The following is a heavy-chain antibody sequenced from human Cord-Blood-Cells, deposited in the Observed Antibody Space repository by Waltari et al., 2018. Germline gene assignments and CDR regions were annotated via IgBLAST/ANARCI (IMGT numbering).Heavy chain of an antibody. CDR3: ARPNWNDYYYYGMDV. CDR2: IYPGDSDT. J-gene: IGHJ6*02. CDR1: GSSFTRYW. D-gene: IGHD1-20*01. Sequence: EVHLVQSGAEVKKPGESLKISCKGSGSSFTRYWTGWIPQIPGKGLEWMGIIYPGDSDTRYSPSFQGQVTISADKSISTAYLQWSSLKASDTAMYYCARPNWNDYYYYGMDVWGQGTTVTVSS. V-gene: IGHV5-51*01.